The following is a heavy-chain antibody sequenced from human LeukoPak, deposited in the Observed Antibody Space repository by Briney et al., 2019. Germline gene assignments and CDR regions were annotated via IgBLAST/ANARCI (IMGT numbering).Heavy chain of an antibody. Sequence: SVKVSCKASGGTFSSYAISWVRQAPGQGLEWMGRIIPILGIANYAQKFQGRVTITADKSTSTAYMELSSLRSEDAAVYYCARRGDYGDSTYFDYWGQGTLVTVSS. CDR3: ARRGDYGDSTYFDY. V-gene: IGHV1-69*04. D-gene: IGHD4-17*01. CDR2: IIPILGIA. J-gene: IGHJ4*02. CDR1: GGTFSSYA.